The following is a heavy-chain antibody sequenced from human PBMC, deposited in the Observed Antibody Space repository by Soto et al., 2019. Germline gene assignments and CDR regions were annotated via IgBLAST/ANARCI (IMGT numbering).Heavy chain of an antibody. J-gene: IGHJ3*01. D-gene: IGHD3-10*01. CDR1: GYTFTSYA. V-gene: IGHV7-4-1*01. CDR2: INTNTGNP. CDR3: AREEIHYYGSEYSHDAFDF. Sequence: ASVKVSCKASGYTFTSYAMNWVRQAPGQGLEWMGWINTNTGNPTYAQGFTGRFVFSLDTSVSTAYLQICSLKAEDTAVYYCAREEIHYYGSEYSHDAFDFWGQGTLVTVSS.